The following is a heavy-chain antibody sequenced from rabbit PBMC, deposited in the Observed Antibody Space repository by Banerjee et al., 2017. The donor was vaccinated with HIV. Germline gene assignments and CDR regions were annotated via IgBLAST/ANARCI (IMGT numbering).Heavy chain of an antibody. CDR3: ARSASASGTYMNL. CDR1: GFSFSSGYY. D-gene: IGHD1-1*01. Sequence: QEQLVESGGGLVQPEGSLTLTCTASGFSFSSGYYMCWVRQAPGKGLEWIGCIYAASGSAYYASWAKGRFTVSKTSSTTVTLQMTSLTAADTATYFCARSASASGTYMNLWGQGTLVTVS. J-gene: IGHJ4*01. CDR2: IYAASGSA. V-gene: IGHV1S45*01.